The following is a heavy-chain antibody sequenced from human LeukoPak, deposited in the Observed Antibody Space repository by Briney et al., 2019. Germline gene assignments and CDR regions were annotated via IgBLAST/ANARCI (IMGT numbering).Heavy chain of an antibody. V-gene: IGHV1-69*04. D-gene: IGHD2-15*01. CDR3: ARAGDCSSSSCSVGDYDYYMDV. CDR2: IIPMLETA. CDR1: GGTFSRYG. J-gene: IGHJ6*03. Sequence: ASVKVSCKASGGTFSRYGISWVRQAPGQGLEWMGRIIPMLETANHAQKFQGRITITADKSTSTAYMELRSLRPEDTAVYYCARAGDCSSSSCSVGDYDYYMDVWGRGTTVTVSS.